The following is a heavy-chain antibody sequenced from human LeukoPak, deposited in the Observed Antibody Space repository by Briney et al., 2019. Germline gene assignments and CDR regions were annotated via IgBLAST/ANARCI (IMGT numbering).Heavy chain of an antibody. CDR1: GFTLTTYA. V-gene: IGHV3-23*01. J-gene: IGHJ4*02. CDR3: AKSHSVEQRGYFDY. D-gene: IGHD1/OR15-1a*01. CDR2: IANDGGST. Sequence: GGSLRLSCAASGFTLTTYAMSWVRQAPGKGLEWVSSIANDGGSTYYADSVKGRFTISRDNSRNTVYLQMNSLRAEDMAVYYCAKSHSVEQRGYFDYWGQGTLVPVSS.